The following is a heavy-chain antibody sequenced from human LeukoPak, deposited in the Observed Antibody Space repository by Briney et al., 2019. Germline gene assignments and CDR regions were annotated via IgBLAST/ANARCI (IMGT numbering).Heavy chain of an antibody. CDR1: GFNFSSYW. J-gene: IGHJ4*02. CDR3: ARDKSRDGYMYYFDY. CDR2: IKQDGSEK. D-gene: IGHD5-24*01. Sequence: GGSLRLSCAASGFNFSSYWMSWVRQAPGKGLEWVANIKQDGSEKYYVDSVKGRFTISRDNAKNSLYLQMNSLRAEDTAVYYCARDKSRDGYMYYFDYWGQGTLVTVSS. V-gene: IGHV3-7*01.